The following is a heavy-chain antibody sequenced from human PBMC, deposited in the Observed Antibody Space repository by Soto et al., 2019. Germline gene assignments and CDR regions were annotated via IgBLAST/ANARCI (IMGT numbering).Heavy chain of an antibody. CDR1: GGSISSSSYY. CDR3: ARRPYSSGWFDY. Sequence: QLQLQESGPGLVKPSETLSLTCTVSGGSISSSSYYWGWIRQPPGKGLEWIGSIYYSGSTYYNPSLRSRVTLSVDTSKNQFSLKLSSVTAADTAVYYCARRPYSSGWFDYWGQGTLVTVSS. D-gene: IGHD6-19*01. V-gene: IGHV4-39*01. CDR2: IYYSGST. J-gene: IGHJ4*02.